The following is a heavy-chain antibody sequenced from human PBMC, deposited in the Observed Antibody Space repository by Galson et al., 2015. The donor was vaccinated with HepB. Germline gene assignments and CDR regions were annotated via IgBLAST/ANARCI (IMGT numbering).Heavy chain of an antibody. V-gene: IGHV3-48*03. Sequence: SLRLSCAASGFTFSSYEMNWVRQAPGKGLEWVSYISSSGSRKYYADSVKGRFTISRDNAKNSLYLQMNSLRTEDTAVYYCARMYSGSYLNFDYWGQGTLVTVSS. CDR1: GFTFSSYE. D-gene: IGHD1-26*01. CDR2: ISSSGSRK. J-gene: IGHJ4*02. CDR3: ARMYSGSYLNFDY.